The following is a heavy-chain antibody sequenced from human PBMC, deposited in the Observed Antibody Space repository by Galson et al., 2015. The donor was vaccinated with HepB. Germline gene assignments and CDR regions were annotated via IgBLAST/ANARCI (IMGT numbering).Heavy chain of an antibody. CDR2: IWYDGSIK. D-gene: IGHD2-21*01. CDR1: GFTFSNYG. J-gene: IGHJ4*02. V-gene: IGHV3-33*01. CDR3: ARDYVSIGD. Sequence: SLRLSCAASGFTFSNYGMHWVRQAPGKGLEWLAVIWYDGSIKYYAASVKGRFTISRDNFKNILYLQMDSLKGEDTAVYYCARDYVSIGDWGQGTLVSVSS.